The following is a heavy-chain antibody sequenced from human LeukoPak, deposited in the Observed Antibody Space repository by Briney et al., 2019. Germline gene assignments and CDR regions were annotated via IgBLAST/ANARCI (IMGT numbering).Heavy chain of an antibody. J-gene: IGHJ4*02. V-gene: IGHV3-23*01. CDR3: AKVFGQRKADGY. Sequence: GGSLRLSCAASGFTFSRYAMSWVRQPPGKGLEWVSAISGSGGSTYYADPVKHRFTISRDNSKNTLYLQMNSLRAEDTAVYYCAKVFGQRKADGYWGQGTLVTVSS. D-gene: IGHD3-10*02. CDR1: GFTFSRYA. CDR2: ISGSGGST.